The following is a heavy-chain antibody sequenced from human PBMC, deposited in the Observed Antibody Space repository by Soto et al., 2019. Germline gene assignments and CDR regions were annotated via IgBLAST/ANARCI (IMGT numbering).Heavy chain of an antibody. CDR1: GYMFTSYG. Sequence: QVHLVQSEPEVKKTGASVKVSCKASGYMFTSYGISWVRQAPGQGLEWMGWTTPHNGNTRYAQKFQGRVNMTTDTSTTTASMELRSLTSDDTAVYYCARVDFWSGDIYYGMDVWGQGTTVSVSS. CDR2: TTPHNGNT. J-gene: IGHJ6*02. D-gene: IGHD3-3*01. V-gene: IGHV1-18*01. CDR3: ARVDFWSGDIYYGMDV.